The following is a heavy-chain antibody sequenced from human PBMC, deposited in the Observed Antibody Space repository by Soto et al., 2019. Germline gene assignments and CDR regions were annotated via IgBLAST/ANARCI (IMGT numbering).Heavy chain of an antibody. J-gene: IGHJ5*02. CDR2: IYYSGST. Sequence: QVQLQESGPGLVKPSQTLSLTCTVSGGSISSGDYYWSWIRQPPGKGLEWIGYIYYSGSTYYNPSLKSRVTISVDTSKNQFSLKLSSVTAADTAVYYCARAIGSRVCSGGSCYSVPWFDPWGQGTLVTVSS. V-gene: IGHV4-30-4*01. CDR3: ARAIGSRVCSGGSCYSVPWFDP. D-gene: IGHD2-15*01. CDR1: GGSISSGDYY.